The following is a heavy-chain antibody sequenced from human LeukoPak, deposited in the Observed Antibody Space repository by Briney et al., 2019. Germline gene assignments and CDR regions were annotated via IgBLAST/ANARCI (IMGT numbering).Heavy chain of an antibody. V-gene: IGHV3-23*01. CDR2: ISGSGGST. D-gene: IGHD3-22*01. CDR1: GFTFSSYA. CDR3: AKDLAMIVVVITPGADY. Sequence: SGGSLRLSCAASGFTFSSYAMSWVRQAPGKGLGWVSAISGSGGSTYYADSVKGRFTISRDNSKNTLYLQMNSLRAEDTAVYYCAKDLAMIVVVITPGADYWGQGTLVTVSS. J-gene: IGHJ4*02.